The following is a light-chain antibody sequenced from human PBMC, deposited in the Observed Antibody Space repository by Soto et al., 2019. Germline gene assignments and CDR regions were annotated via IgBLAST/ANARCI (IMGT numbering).Light chain of an antibody. CDR1: QSISSW. CDR2: KAS. Sequence: DIQKHDSLSTLSVSLVKRFTITCRASQSISSWLAWYQQKPGKAPKLLIYKASTLKSGVPSRFSGSGSGTEFTLTISSLQPDDFATYYCQHYNSYSEAFGQGTKVDIK. V-gene: IGKV1-5*03. J-gene: IGKJ1*01. CDR3: QHYNSYSEA.